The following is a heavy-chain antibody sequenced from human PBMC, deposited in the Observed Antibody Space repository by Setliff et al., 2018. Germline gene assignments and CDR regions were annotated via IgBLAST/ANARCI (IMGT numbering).Heavy chain of an antibody. J-gene: IGHJ4*02. CDR3: ARGRNVAARLLDS. V-gene: IGHV4-34*01. CDR1: GGTFSDYY. CDR2: INHRGST. Sequence: PSETLSLTCAAYGGTFSDYYWTWIRQPPGKGLEWIGEINHRGSTNYNPSLKSRVTISVDTSKDQFSLILTSATATDTAVYFCARGRNVAARLLDSWGQGTLVTVSS. D-gene: IGHD6-6*01.